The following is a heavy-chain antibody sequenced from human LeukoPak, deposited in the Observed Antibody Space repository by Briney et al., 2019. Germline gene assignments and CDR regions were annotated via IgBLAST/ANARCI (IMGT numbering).Heavy chain of an antibody. V-gene: IGHV3-30*04. CDR1: GFTFSSYA. J-gene: IGHJ4*02. CDR3: ARDQRLLGVGATPDY. D-gene: IGHD1-26*01. CDR2: ISYDGSNK. Sequence: GGSLRLSCAASGFTFSSYAMHWVRQAPGKGLEWVAVISYDGSNKYYGASLKGRLTISRDNSKNTLYLQMNSLRAEDTAVYYCARDQRLLGVGATPDYWGQGTLVTVSS.